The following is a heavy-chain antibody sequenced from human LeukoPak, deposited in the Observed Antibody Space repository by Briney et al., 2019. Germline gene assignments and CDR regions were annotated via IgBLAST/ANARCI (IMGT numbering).Heavy chain of an antibody. J-gene: IGHJ4*02. CDR2: ISGSGGST. D-gene: IGHD6-13*01. V-gene: IGHV3-23*01. Sequence: GGSLRLSCEVSGFIFSNFAMSWVRQAAGKGLEWVSAISGSGGSTYYAESMQGRFTISRDNSKNTLYLQMNSLRAEDTAVYYCAKPSVAIAARLYRGSGIAAAGLDYWGQGTLVTVSS. CDR1: GFIFSNFA. CDR3: AKPSVAIAARLYRGSGIAAAGLDY.